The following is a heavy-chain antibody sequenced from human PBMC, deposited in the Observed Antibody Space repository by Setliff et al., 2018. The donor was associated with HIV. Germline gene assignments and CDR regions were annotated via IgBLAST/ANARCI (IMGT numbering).Heavy chain of an antibody. CDR1: GYTFTSYG. Sequence: GASVKVSCKASGYTFTSYGISWVRQALGQGLEWMGWISAYNGNTNYAQKFQGRVTMTRDTSISTAYMELSRLRSDDTAVYSCARGHSAAGNYYYYGMDVWGQGTTVTVSS. J-gene: IGHJ6*02. D-gene: IGHD6-13*01. CDR3: ARGHSAAGNYYYYGMDV. V-gene: IGHV1-18*01. CDR2: ISAYNGNT.